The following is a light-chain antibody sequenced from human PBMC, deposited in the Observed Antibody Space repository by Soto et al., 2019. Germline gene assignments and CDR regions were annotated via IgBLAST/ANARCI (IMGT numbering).Light chain of an antibody. V-gene: IGLV1-40*03. CDR1: SSNIGAGYP. Sequence: QAVVTQPPSVSGAPGQRVTISCTGSSSNIGAGYPVHWYQQLPGTAPKLLVAGNRPSGVPDRFSVSKSGASASLAITGLQAGDEADYYCQSYDSSLSRRWVFGGGTKLTVL. CDR3: QSYDSSLSRRWV. J-gene: IGLJ3*02. CDR2: G.